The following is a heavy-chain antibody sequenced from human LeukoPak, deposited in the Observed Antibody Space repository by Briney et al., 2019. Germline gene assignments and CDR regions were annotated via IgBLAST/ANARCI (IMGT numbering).Heavy chain of an antibody. Sequence: SETLSLTCTVSGGSINNYFWSWIRQPPGRGLECIAYIYYSDSTNYKPSLKSRVTVSVDTSKNQFSLKLSSVTAADTAVYYCARFPGGAEYRHYYYMDVWGTGTTVTVSS. J-gene: IGHJ6*03. CDR3: ARFPGGAEYRHYYYMDV. V-gene: IGHV4-59*01. CDR2: IYYSDST. CDR1: GGSINNYF. D-gene: IGHD1-14*01.